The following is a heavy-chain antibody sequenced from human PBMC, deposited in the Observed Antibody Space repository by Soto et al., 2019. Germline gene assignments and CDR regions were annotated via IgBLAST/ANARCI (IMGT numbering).Heavy chain of an antibody. J-gene: IGHJ4*02. CDR3: ATDVAYDDFEGRMEN. V-gene: IGHV3-7*01. CDR2: IKQDGTEK. Sequence: EVQLVESGGGLVQPGGSLRLSCAVSGFTFSNYWMTWVRQAPGKGLEWVANIKQDGTEKYYVDSVRGRFTIPRDNAKNSLYLHMNSLRVEDTAVYYCATDVAYDDFEGRMENWGQGTLVTVSS. D-gene: IGHD3-3*01. CDR1: GFTFSNYW.